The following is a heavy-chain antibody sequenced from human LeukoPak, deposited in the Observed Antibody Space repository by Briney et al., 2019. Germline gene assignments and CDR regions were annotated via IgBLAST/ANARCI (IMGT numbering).Heavy chain of an antibody. Sequence: GESLKISCKGSGYSFTSYWIGWVRQMSGKGLEWMGIIYPGDSDTRYSPSFQGQVTISADKSISTAYLQWSSLKASDTAMYYCARHPQAEGYCSGGSCYSGATAFDYWGQGTLVTVSS. CDR3: ARHPQAEGYCSGGSCYSGATAFDY. V-gene: IGHV5-51*01. J-gene: IGHJ4*02. CDR1: GYSFTSYW. CDR2: IYPGDSDT. D-gene: IGHD2-15*01.